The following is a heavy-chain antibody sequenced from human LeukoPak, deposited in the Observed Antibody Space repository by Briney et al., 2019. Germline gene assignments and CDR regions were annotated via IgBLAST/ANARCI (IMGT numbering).Heavy chain of an antibody. CDR3: ARDCSGGSCYSFDY. CDR2: IYHSGST. CDR1: GGSISSSNW. Sequence: PSETLSHACAVSGGSISSSNWWSWVRQPPGKGLEWIGEIYHSGSTNYNPSLKSRVTISVDKSKNQFSLKLSSVTAADTAVYYCARDCSGGSCYSFDYWGQGTLVTVSS. J-gene: IGHJ4*02. V-gene: IGHV4-4*02. D-gene: IGHD2-15*01.